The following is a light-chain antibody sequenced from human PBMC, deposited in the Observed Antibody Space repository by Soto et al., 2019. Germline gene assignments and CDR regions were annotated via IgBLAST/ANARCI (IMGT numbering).Light chain of an antibody. CDR1: QSISTY. V-gene: IGKV1-39*01. CDR3: QQSFSTPRT. J-gene: IGKJ1*01. Sequence: IPMTQSPSSLSASVGDRVTITCRASQSISTYVYWYQQKPGKAPKLLIYASSSLQSGVPSRFSGSGSGTHFTLTINSLQPEDFATYYGQQSFSTPRTFGPGNRVE. CDR2: ASS.